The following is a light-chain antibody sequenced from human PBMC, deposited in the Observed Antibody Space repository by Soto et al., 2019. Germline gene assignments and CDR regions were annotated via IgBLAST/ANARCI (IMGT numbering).Light chain of an antibody. V-gene: IGKV1-5*03. Sequence: DIQMTQSPSTLSASVGDRVTITCRASQSISSWLAWYQQKPGKAPKLLIYKASSLESGVPSRFSGGGSGTEFTLTISILQPDDFATYYCQQYNSYPWTFGQGTKVEIK. CDR3: QQYNSYPWT. J-gene: IGKJ1*01. CDR2: KAS. CDR1: QSISSW.